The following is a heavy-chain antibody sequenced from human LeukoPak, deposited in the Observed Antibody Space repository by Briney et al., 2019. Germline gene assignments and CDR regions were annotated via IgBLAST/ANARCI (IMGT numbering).Heavy chain of an antibody. CDR2: INHSGSI. CDR1: GGSFSGYY. D-gene: IGHD2-2*01. CDR3: ARGRGIVVVPAAIYYYYGMDV. J-gene: IGHJ6*02. Sequence: SETLSLTCAVYGGSFSGYYWSWIRQPPGKGLEWIGEINHSGSINYNPSLKSRVTISVDTSKNQFSLKLSSVTAADTAVYYCARGRGIVVVPAAIYYYYGMDVWGQGTTVTVSS. V-gene: IGHV4-34*01.